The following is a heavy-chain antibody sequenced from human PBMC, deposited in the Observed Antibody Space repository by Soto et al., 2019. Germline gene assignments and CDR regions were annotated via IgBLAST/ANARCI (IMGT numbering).Heavy chain of an antibody. CDR2: ISSDGSNK. Sequence: GGSLRLSCAPSGLTFSSYGTHWVRQAPGKGLEWVAVISSDGSNKYYADSVKGRFTISRDNSKNTLYLQMNSLRAEDTAVYYCAKVRLRPVPTYYFDYWGQGTLVTVSS. J-gene: IGHJ4*02. CDR3: AKVRLRPVPTYYFDY. V-gene: IGHV3-30*18. D-gene: IGHD4-17*01. CDR1: GLTFSSYG.